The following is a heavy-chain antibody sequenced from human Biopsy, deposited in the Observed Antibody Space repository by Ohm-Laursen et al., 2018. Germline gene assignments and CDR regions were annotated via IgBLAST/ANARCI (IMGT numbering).Heavy chain of an antibody. CDR3: ARGLVVEHSFFYGMDV. Sequence: ASVKVSCKASGYNFPTHYMHWVRQAPGQGLEWMAMINPRSGSTFYAQKFQDRVTMTRDTSTSTVYMELSSLRSEDTAVYFCARGLVVEHSFFYGMDVWGQGTTVTVSS. CDR1: GYNFPTHY. J-gene: IGHJ6*02. V-gene: IGHV1-46*01. CDR2: INPRSGST. D-gene: IGHD2-15*01.